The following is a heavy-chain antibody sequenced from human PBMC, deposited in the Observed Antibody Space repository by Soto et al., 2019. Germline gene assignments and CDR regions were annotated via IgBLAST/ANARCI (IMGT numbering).Heavy chain of an antibody. J-gene: IGHJ4*02. CDR1: GFTFTRYS. CDR3: ARESEDLTSNFDY. V-gene: IGHV3-21*06. Sequence: GSLRLSCAASGFTFTRYSMNWVRQAPGKGLEWVSSISSTTNYIYYGDSMKGRFTISRDNGKNSLYLEMHSLRAEDTAVYYCARESEDLTSNFDYWGRGTLVTVSS. CDR2: ISSTTNYI.